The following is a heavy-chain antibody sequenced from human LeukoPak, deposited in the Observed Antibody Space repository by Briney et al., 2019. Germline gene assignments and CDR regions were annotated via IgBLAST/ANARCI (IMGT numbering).Heavy chain of an antibody. CDR1: GFRFSAYS. D-gene: IGHD2-2*01. V-gene: IGHV3-48*01. CDR3: ARDSRSHCGTDACYGPYFDY. CDR2: IRSSSTTI. J-gene: IGHJ4*02. Sequence: PGGSLRLSCEAAGFRFSAYSMSWGRQAPGKGLEWISYIRSSSTTIYYADSVKGRFTISRDNAENSVYLQMNSLRVEDTAVYFCARDSRSHCGTDACYGPYFDYWGQGILVAVSS.